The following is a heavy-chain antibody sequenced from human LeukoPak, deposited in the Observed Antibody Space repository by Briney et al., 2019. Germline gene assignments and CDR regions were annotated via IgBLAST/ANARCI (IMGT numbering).Heavy chain of an antibody. CDR2: IKQDGSEK. J-gene: IGHJ4*02. CDR1: GFTFSSYW. CDR3: ARGPDRHYYYYGSETPTPYFDY. D-gene: IGHD3-10*01. Sequence: GGSLRLSCAASGFTFSSYWMSWVRQAPGKGLEWVANIKQDGSEKYYVDSVKGRFTISRDNAKNSLYLQMNSLRAEDTAVYYCARGPDRHYYYYGSETPTPYFDYWGQGTLVTVSS. V-gene: IGHV3-7*01.